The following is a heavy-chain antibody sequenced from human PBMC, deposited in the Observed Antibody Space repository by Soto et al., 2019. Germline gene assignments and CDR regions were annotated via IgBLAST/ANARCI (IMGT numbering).Heavy chain of an antibody. CDR2: ISGSGGST. CDR3: AKVNGERDHIDY. Sequence: GESLKISCAASGFTFSSYAMSWVRQAPGKGLEWVSAISGSGGSTYYADSVKGRFTISRDNSKNTLYLQMNSLRAEDTAVYYCAKVNGERDHIDYWGQGTLVTVSS. J-gene: IGHJ4*02. D-gene: IGHD4-17*01. V-gene: IGHV3-23*01. CDR1: GFTFSSYA.